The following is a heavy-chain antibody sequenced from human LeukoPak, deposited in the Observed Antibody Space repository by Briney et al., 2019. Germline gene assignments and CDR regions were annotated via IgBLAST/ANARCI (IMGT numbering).Heavy chain of an antibody. V-gene: IGHV4-59*01. D-gene: IGHD5-12*01. J-gene: IGHJ4*02. CDR1: GGSISSYY. CDR3: ARGHSGYDTPDY. Sequence: PSETLSLTCTVSGGSISSYYWSWIRQPPGKGLEWIGYTYYSGSTNYNPSLKSRVTISVDTSKNQFSLKLSSVTAADTAVYYCARGHSGYDTPDYWSQGTLVTVSS. CDR2: TYYSGST.